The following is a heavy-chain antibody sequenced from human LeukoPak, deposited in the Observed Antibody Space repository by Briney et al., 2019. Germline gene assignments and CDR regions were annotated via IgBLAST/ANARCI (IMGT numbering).Heavy chain of an antibody. D-gene: IGHD5-18*01. CDR3: ARDHSIPGYSYGILDADAFDI. CDR2: IIPIFGTA. Sequence: GASVKVSCKASGGTFSSYAISWGRQAPGERLEWMGGIIPIFGTAHYAQKFQGRGTITAGKSPSPAYTGMSSRRAVETAVYYCARDHSIPGYSYGILDADAFDIWGQGTMVTVSS. J-gene: IGHJ3*02. CDR1: GGTFSSYA. V-gene: IGHV1-69*06.